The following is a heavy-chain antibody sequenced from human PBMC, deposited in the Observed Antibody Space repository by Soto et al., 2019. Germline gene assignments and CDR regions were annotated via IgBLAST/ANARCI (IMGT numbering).Heavy chain of an antibody. CDR2: ISYDGSNK. CDR1: GFTFSSYG. CDR3: AKDSYYDFWSGSSEFDY. D-gene: IGHD3-3*01. V-gene: IGHV3-30*18. Sequence: GGSLRLSCAASGFTFSSYGMHWVRQAPGKGLEWVAVISYDGSNKYYADSVKGRFTISRDNSKNTLYLQMNSLRAEDTAVYYCAKDSYYDFWSGSSEFDYWGQGTLVTVSS. J-gene: IGHJ4*02.